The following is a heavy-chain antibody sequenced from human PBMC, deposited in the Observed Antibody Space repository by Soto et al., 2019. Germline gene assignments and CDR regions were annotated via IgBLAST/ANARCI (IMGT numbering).Heavy chain of an antibody. CDR1: GYTFNSYV. CDR3: ASDNVGGETHTGELEY. Sequence: QVQLVQSGAEVKKPGASVKVSCKASGYTFNSYVLHWVRQAPGQRLEWMGWINAGNGKTKDSQKLQGRRTFARDTSASTAYMEMSSIRSEDTAVYYCASDNVGGETHTGELEYWGQGTLVTVSS. J-gene: IGHJ4*02. CDR2: INAGNGKT. V-gene: IGHV1-3*01. D-gene: IGHD3-10*01.